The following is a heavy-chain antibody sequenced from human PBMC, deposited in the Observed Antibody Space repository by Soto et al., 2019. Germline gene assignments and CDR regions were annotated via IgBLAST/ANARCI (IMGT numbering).Heavy chain of an antibody. D-gene: IGHD1-26*01. J-gene: IGHJ4*02. CDR1: GGSISTSY. CDR2: IHYSGST. CDR3: ARGGGSYSSNLNY. Sequence: SETLSLTCTVSGGSISTSYWSWIRRPPGKGLEWIGYIHYSGSTDYNPSLKSRVSISADTSRQQFSLKLSSVTAADTAVYYCARGGGSYSSNLNYWGQGALVTVSS. V-gene: IGHV4-59*13.